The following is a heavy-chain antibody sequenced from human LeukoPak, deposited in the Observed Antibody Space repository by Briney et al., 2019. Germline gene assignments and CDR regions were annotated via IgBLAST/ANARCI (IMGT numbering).Heavy chain of an antibody. J-gene: IGHJ6*03. CDR3: ARVGYDFWSGYYGEVNYYYMDV. CDR2: INHSGST. CDR1: GGSFSGYY. V-gene: IGHV4-34*01. Sequence: SETLSLTCAVYGGSFSGYYWSWIRQPSGEGLEWIGEINHSGSTNYNPSLKSRVTISVDTSKNQFSLKLSSVTAADTAVYYCARVGYDFWSGYYGEVNYYYMDVWGKGTTVTVSS. D-gene: IGHD3-3*01.